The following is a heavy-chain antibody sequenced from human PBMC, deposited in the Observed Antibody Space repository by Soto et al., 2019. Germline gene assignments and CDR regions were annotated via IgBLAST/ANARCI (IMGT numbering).Heavy chain of an antibody. CDR1: GDSVSSNSAA. D-gene: IGHD6-13*01. CDR3: ARDHSSWQGDYYYYGMDV. J-gene: IGHJ6*02. CDR2: TYYRSKWYN. V-gene: IGHV6-1*01. Sequence: SQTLSLTCAISGDSVSSNSAAWNWIRQSPSRGLEWLGRTYYRSKWYNDYAVSVKSRITINPDTSKNQFSLQLNSVTPEDTAVYYCARDHSSWQGDYYYYGMDVWGQGTTVTAP.